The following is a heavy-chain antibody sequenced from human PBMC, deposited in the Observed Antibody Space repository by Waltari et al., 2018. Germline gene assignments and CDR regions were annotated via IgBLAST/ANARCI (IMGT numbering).Heavy chain of an antibody. J-gene: IGHJ4*02. CDR1: GFTFSDFA. D-gene: IGHD6-19*01. V-gene: IGHV3-30*18. CDR2: IASDESHR. CDR3: AKDGYLYSSGGFFDS. Sequence: QVDLLESGGGVVQPGGSLRLSCKASGFTFSDFAMHWVRQAPGKGVEWVAVIASDESHRNYADNLKGRLTISRDNSNSTVHLQMNSLRSEDTGLYFCAKDGYLYSSGGFFDSWGQGVLVIVSS.